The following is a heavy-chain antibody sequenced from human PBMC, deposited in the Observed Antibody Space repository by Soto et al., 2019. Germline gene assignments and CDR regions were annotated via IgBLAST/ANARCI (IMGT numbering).Heavy chain of an antibody. J-gene: IGHJ4*02. CDR3: ARLLAPYCGGDCYSGFDY. CDR1: GYTFSIYY. Sequence: ASVKVSCKASGYTFSIYYIHWVRLAPGQGLEWMGVIDPSGGRTYYAQNFQGRITLTRDTSASTVYMELSSLRSEDTAVYYCARLLAPYCGGDCYSGFDYWGQGTQVTVSS. D-gene: IGHD2-21*02. CDR2: IDPSGGRT. V-gene: IGHV1-46*01.